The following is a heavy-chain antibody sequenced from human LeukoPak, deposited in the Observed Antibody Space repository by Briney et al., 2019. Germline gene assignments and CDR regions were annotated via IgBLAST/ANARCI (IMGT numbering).Heavy chain of an antibody. Sequence: ASVKVSCKASGYTFTGYYMHWVRQAPGQGLEWMGWINPNSGGTNYAQKFQGRVTMTRDTSISTAYMELSRLRSDDTAVYYCARDGGGAVAEIDYWGQGTLITVS. CDR3: ARDGGGAVAEIDY. V-gene: IGHV1-2*02. CDR2: INPNSGGT. J-gene: IGHJ4*02. D-gene: IGHD6-19*01. CDR1: GYTFTGYY.